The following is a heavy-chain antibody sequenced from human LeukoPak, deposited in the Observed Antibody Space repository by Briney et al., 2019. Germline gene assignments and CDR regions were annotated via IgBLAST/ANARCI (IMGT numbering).Heavy chain of an antibody. CDR1: GYTFTRYG. J-gene: IGHJ3*02. V-gene: IGHV1-18*01. CDR3: ARDSPPNYSDSSGYYSDAFDI. Sequence: ASVKVSCKASGYTFTRYGISWVRQAPGQGLEWMGWISAHNGNTNYAQKLQGRVTMTTDTSTSTAYMELRSLRSDDTAVYYCARDSPPNYSDSSGYYSDAFDIWGQGTMVTVSS. D-gene: IGHD3-22*01. CDR2: ISAHNGNT.